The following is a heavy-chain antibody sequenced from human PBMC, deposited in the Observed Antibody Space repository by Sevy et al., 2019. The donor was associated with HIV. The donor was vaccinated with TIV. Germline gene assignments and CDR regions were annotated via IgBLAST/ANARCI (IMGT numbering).Heavy chain of an antibody. CDR3: AHSTITHLVVVTAVWYYFDY. Sequence: SGPTLGKPTQTLTLTCTCSGFSLSSSRVAVGWIRQSPGKAPEWLAPFYWNNDKRYNPSVRSRLTITRDTPKNQVVLTTTNRDPEDTATYYCAHSTITHLVVVTAVWYYFDYWGQGTLVTVSS. D-gene: IGHD2-21*02. CDR2: FYWNNDK. V-gene: IGHV2-5*01. J-gene: IGHJ4*02. CDR1: GFSLSSSRVA.